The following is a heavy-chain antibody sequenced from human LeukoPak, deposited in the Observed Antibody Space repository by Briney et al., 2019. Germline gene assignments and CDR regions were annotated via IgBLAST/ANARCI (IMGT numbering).Heavy chain of an antibody. CDR3: ATVGDYGSGSYQYCLDV. CDR1: GGSISSYY. D-gene: IGHD3-10*01. CDR2: FSPSGST. V-gene: IGHV4-4*07. Sequence: SETLSLTCTVSGGSISSYYWSWIRQPPGKGLEWIGRFSPSGSTNYNPSLKSRVTMSVDTSKNQFSLKLSSVTAADTALYYCATVGDYGSGSYQYCLDVWGQGTTVTVSS. J-gene: IGHJ6*02.